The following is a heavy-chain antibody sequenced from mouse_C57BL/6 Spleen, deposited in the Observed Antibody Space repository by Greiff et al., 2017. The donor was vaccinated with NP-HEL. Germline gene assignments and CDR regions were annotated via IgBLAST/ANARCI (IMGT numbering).Heavy chain of an antibody. Sequence: VKLQESGAELVKPGASVKMSCKASGYTFTTYPIEWMKQNHGKSLEWIGNFHPYNDDTKYNEKFKGKATLTVEKSSSTVYLELSRLTSDDSAVYCCARGSGPLYAMDYWGQGTSVTVSS. CDR2: FHPYNDDT. D-gene: IGHD3-2*02. V-gene: IGHV1-47*01. CDR3: ARGSGPLYAMDY. CDR1: GYTFTTYP. J-gene: IGHJ4*01.